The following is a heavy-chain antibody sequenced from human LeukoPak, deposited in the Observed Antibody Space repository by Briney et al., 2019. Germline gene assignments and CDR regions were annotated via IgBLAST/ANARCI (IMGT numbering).Heavy chain of an antibody. CDR2: IRYDGSNK. Sequence: GGSLRLSCAASGFTFSSYGMHWVRQAPGKGLEWVAFIRYDGSNKYYADSVKGRFTISRDNAKNSLYLQMNSLRAEDTALYYCAKGGVIYRDYPFDYWGQGTLVTVSS. J-gene: IGHJ4*02. CDR3: AKGGVIYRDYPFDY. CDR1: GFTFSSYG. V-gene: IGHV3-30*02. D-gene: IGHD4-17*01.